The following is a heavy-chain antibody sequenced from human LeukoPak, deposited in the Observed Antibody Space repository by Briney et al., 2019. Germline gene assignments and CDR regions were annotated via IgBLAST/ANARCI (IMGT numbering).Heavy chain of an antibody. J-gene: IGHJ4*02. CDR3: ARDDSLMRITIQFDY. CDR1: GYTFTGYY. Sequence: ASVKVSCKASGYTFTGYYMHWVRQAPGQGLEWMGWINPNSGGTNYAQKFQGRVTMTRDTSISTAYMELSRLRSDDTAVYYCARDDSLMRITIQFDYWGQGTLVTVSS. V-gene: IGHV1-2*02. D-gene: IGHD3-3*01. CDR2: INPNSGGT.